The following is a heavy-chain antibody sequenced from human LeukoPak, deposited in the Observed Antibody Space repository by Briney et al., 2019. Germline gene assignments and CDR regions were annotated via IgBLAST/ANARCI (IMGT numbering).Heavy chain of an antibody. V-gene: IGHV4-59*01. CDR3: ARIGCYYDSSGCTGISWFDP. CDR1: GGSISSYY. J-gene: IGHJ5*02. Sequence: SETLSLTCTVSGGSISSYYWSWIRQPPGKGLEWIGYIYYSGSTNYNPSLKSRVTISVDTSKNQFSLKLSSVTAADTAVYYCARIGCYYDSSGCTGISWFDPWGQGTLVTVSS. CDR2: IYYSGST. D-gene: IGHD3-22*01.